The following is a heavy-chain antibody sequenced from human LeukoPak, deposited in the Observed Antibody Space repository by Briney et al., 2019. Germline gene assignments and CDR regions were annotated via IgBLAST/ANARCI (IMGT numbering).Heavy chain of an antibody. CDR2: IYYSGST. CDR3: ARDLSGSLYFDY. V-gene: IGHV4-59*12. Sequence: SETLSLTCTVSGGSISSYYWSWIRQPPGKGLEWIGYIYYSGSTNYNPSLKSRVTISVDTSKNQFSLKLSSVTAADTAVYYCARDLSGSLYFDYWGQGVLVAVSS. D-gene: IGHD3-10*01. J-gene: IGHJ4*02. CDR1: GGSISSYY.